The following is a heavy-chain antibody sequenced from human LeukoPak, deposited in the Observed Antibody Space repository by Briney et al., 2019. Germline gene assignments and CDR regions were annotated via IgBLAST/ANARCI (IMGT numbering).Heavy chain of an antibody. V-gene: IGHV3-53*01. CDR1: GFTVSSNY. D-gene: IGHD2-2*01. J-gene: IGHJ5*02. CDR2: IYSGGST. Sequence: GGSLRLSCAASGFTVSSNYMSWVRQAPGKGLEWVSVIYSGGSTYYADSVKGRFTISRDNSKNTLYLQMNSLRAEDTAVYYCARGVKRVVPAAIYNWFDPWGQGTLVTVSS. CDR3: ARGVKRVVPAAIYNWFDP.